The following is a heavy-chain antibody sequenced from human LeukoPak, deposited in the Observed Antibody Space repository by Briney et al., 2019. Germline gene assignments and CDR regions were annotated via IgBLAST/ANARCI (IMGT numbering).Heavy chain of an antibody. V-gene: IGHV3-21*01. CDR3: ARDPPLGSCSTISCPHLDY. Sequence: GGSLRFSCAASGFTFSRYSMNWVRRAPGKGLEWVSSISSSSSFIYYADSVKGRFTISRDNTKNSLYLQMNSLRAEDTAVYYCARDPPLGSCSTISCPHLDYWGQGTLVTVSS. J-gene: IGHJ4*02. CDR2: ISSSSSFI. CDR1: GFTFSRYS. D-gene: IGHD2-2*01.